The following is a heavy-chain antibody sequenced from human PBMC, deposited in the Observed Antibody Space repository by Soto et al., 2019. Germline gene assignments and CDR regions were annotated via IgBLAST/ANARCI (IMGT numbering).Heavy chain of an antibody. D-gene: IGHD1-26*01. CDR1: GSTFTSYG. CDR3: ARDENSGSYIDNWFDP. Sequence: QVQLVQSGAEVKKPGASVKVSCKASGSTFTSYGISWVRQAPGQGLAWMGWISAYNGNTNYAQKLQGRVTMTTDTSTSTAYMELRSLRSDDTAVYYCARDENSGSYIDNWFDPWGQGTLVTVSS. J-gene: IGHJ5*02. CDR2: ISAYNGNT. V-gene: IGHV1-18*01.